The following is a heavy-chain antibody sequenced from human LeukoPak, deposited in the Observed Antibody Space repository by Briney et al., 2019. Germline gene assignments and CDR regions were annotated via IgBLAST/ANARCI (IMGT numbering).Heavy chain of an antibody. CDR2: IYYSGTT. V-gene: IGHV4-59*02. Sequence: PSETLSLTCSVSGDSVSSFYWSWIRQPPGKGLEWIGNIYYSGTTNYNPSLRSRLTISVDTSKNQFSLKLNSVTAADTAVYYCARGGYYYLDVWGGGTTVTVSS. CDR3: ARGGYYYLDV. CDR1: GDSVSSFY. J-gene: IGHJ6*03.